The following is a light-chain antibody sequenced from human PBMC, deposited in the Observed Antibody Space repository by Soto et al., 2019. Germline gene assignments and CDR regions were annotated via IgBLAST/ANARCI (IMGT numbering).Light chain of an antibody. CDR2: LNSDGSH. Sequence: QLVLTQSPSASASLGASVKLTCTLIRGHSSYAIAWHQQQPEKGPRYLMRLNSDGSHTQGDGIPDRFSGSSSGAERYLTISSLQSEDEADYYCQTWGTGIWVFGGGTKLTVL. CDR3: QTWGTGIWV. V-gene: IGLV4-69*01. J-gene: IGLJ3*02. CDR1: RGHSSYA.